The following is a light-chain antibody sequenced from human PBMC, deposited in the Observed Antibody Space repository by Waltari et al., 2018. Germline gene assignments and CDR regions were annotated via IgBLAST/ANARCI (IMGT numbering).Light chain of an antibody. Sequence: ELVLTQSPGTLSLSAGERATLSCRASQSVSSSYLAWYQQKPGQAPRLLIYGASSRATGIPDRFSGSGSGTDFILTISRLEPEDFAVYYCQQYGSSPRITFGGGTKVEIK. V-gene: IGKV3-20*01. CDR2: GAS. CDR3: QQYGSSPRIT. J-gene: IGKJ4*01. CDR1: QSVSSSY.